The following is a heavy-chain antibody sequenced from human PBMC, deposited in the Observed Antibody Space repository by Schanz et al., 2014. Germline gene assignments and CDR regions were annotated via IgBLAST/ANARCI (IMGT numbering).Heavy chain of an antibody. Sequence: EMQLLESGGGLAQPGGSLRLSCAASGFTFGDYAMTWVRQAPGKGLEWVSAINTGVNTYYADSVKGRFTISRDNFKGALYLQMSSLRAEDTAVYYCAKSLESCPGGRCSRGYFDYWGQGTLVTVSS. CDR3: AKSLESCPGGRCSRGYFDY. V-gene: IGHV3-23*01. J-gene: IGHJ4*02. CDR1: GFTFGDYA. D-gene: IGHD2-8*02. CDR2: INTGVNT.